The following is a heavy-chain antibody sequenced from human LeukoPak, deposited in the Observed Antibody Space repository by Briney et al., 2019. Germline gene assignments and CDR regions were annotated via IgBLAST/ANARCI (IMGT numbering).Heavy chain of an antibody. Sequence: HPGGSLRLSCAASGFTFSTYAMSWARQAPGKGLEWVSGISSSGSGGNTYYADSVKGRFTISRDNSKNTLYLQMNSLRAEDTAVYYCGSGRSGYYYFDYWGQGTLVTVSS. J-gene: IGHJ4*02. CDR1: GFTFSTYA. V-gene: IGHV3-23*01. D-gene: IGHD3-22*01. CDR3: GSGRSGYYYFDY. CDR2: ISSSGSGGNT.